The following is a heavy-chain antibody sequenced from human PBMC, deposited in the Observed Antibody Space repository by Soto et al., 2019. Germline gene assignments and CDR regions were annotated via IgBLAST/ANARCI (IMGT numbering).Heavy chain of an antibody. CDR3: ARDGEYCGGDCYTPPYNWFDP. V-gene: IGHV1-69*06. CDR1: GGTFSSYA. D-gene: IGHD2-21*02. Sequence: SVKVSCKASGGTFSSYAISWVRQAPGQGLEWMGGIIPIFGTANYAQKFQGRVTITADKSTSTAYMELSSLRSEDTAVYYCARDGEYCGGDCYTPPYNWFDPWGQGTLVTVSS. CDR2: IIPIFGTA. J-gene: IGHJ5*02.